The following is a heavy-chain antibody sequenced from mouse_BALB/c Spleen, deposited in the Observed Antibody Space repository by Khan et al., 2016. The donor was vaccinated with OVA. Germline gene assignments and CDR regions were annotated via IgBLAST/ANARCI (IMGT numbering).Heavy chain of an antibody. V-gene: IGHV1-4*01. CDR2: INPSNGYT. CDR1: GYTFTSYT. J-gene: IGHJ3*01. Sequence: QVELVESGAELARPGASVKMSCKASGYTFTSYTIHWIKKRPGQGLEWIGYINPSNGYTNYNQKFKDKATLTTDKSSTTAYLQLSSLTSADSAVYNCVSDGAYHRIDGWFAYWGQGTLVTVSA. CDR3: VSDGAYHRIDGWFAY. D-gene: IGHD2-14*01.